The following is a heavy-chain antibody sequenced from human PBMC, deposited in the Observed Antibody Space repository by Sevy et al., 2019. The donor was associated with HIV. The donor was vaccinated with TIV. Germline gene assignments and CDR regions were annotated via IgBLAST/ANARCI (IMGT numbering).Heavy chain of an antibody. J-gene: IGHJ4*02. CDR3: XXXXXXXXXDCYSIDY. D-gene: IGHD2-21*02. CDR1: GFTFSSYV. Sequence: GGSLRLSCAASGFTFSSYVMHWVRQAPGKGLEWVALIWYDGTIKYYADSVKGRFTISRDNSKDTLFLQMNSLTPEDXXXXXXXXXXXXXXXDCYSIDYWGQGALVTVSS. V-gene: IGHV3-30*02. CDR2: IWYDGTIK.